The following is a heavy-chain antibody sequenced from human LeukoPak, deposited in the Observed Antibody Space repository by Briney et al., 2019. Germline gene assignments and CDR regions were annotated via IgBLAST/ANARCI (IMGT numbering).Heavy chain of an antibody. J-gene: IGHJ4*02. CDR1: GFTFSAYA. V-gene: IGHV3-30*04. CDR2: ISYDGSNK. Sequence: PGGSLRLSCTASGFTFSAYAMMWVRQAPGKGLEWVAVISYDGSNKYYADSVKGRFTISRDNSKNTLYLQMNSLRAEDTAVYYCAIPMVRGVINSVFAYWGQGTLVTVSS. CDR3: AIPMVRGVINSVFAY. D-gene: IGHD3-10*01.